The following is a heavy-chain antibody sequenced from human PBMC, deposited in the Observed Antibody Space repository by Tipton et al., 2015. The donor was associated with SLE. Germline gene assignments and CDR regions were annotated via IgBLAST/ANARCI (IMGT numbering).Heavy chain of an antibody. Sequence: SGPEVKKPGASVKVSCKVSGDSFIRYGISWVRQPPGKGLEWIGTIYHSGSTYYNPSLKSRVTISVDTSKNQFSLKLSSVTAADTAVYYCARESETVATQFDYWGRGTLVIVSS. CDR3: ARESETVATQFDY. CDR2: IYHSGST. CDR1: GDSFIRYG. V-gene: IGHV4-38-2*02. J-gene: IGHJ4*02. D-gene: IGHD5-12*01.